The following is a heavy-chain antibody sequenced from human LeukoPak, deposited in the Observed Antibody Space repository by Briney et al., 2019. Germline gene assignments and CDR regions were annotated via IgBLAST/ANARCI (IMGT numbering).Heavy chain of an antibody. CDR2: IYAGGST. J-gene: IGHJ6*02. CDR1: GFTVSSNY. V-gene: IGHV3-66*02. CDR3: ARGYCSSTSCYYDYYYGMDV. D-gene: IGHD2-2*01. Sequence: GGSLRLSCAASGFTVSSNYMSWVRQAPGKGLEWGSVIYAGGSTYYADSVKGRFTISRDNSKNTVYLQMNSLRAEDTAVYYCARGYCSSTSCYYDYYYGMDVWGQGTTVTVSS.